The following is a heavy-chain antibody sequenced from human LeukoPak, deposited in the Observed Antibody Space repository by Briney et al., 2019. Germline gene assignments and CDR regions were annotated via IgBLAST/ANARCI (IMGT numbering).Heavy chain of an antibody. J-gene: IGHJ6*02. Sequence: GGSLRLSCAASGFTFSSYSMNWVRQAPGKGLEWVSYISSSSTIYYADSVKGRFTISRDNAKNSLYLQMNSLRDEDTAVYYCASRYSGSYYYTDDGDYYYGMDVWGQGTTVTVSS. D-gene: IGHD1-26*01. V-gene: IGHV3-48*02. CDR2: ISSSSTI. CDR1: GFTFSSYS. CDR3: ASRYSGSYYYTDDGDYYYGMDV.